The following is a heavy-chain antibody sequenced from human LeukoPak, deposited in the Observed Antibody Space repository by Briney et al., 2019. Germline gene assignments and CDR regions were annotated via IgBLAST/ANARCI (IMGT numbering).Heavy chain of an antibody. J-gene: IGHJ4*02. Sequence: GRSLRLSCAASGFTFNSYEMNWVRQAPGKGLEWLSCIRSSGATRYYADSVEGRFTVSRDNAKNSLYLQMNSLRAEDAAVYYCARYGDYSFDYWGQGTLVTVS. D-gene: IGHD4-17*01. CDR2: IRSSGATR. CDR1: GFTFNSYE. CDR3: ARYGDYSFDY. V-gene: IGHV3-48*03.